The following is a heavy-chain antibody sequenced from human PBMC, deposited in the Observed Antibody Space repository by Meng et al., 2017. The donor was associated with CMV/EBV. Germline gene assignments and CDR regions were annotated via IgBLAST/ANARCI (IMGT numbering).Heavy chain of an antibody. J-gene: IGHJ4*02. CDR2: TNHSGST. Sequence: SETLSLTCAVYGGSFSGYYWSWIRQPPGKGLEWIGETNHSGSTNYNPSLKSRVTISVDTSKNQFSLKLSSVTAADTAVYYCASITRRYSSGWYVGSNGVQNDYWGQGTLVTVSS. V-gene: IGHV4-34*01. CDR1: GGSFSGYY. CDR3: ASITRRYSSGWYVGSNGVQNDY. D-gene: IGHD6-19*01.